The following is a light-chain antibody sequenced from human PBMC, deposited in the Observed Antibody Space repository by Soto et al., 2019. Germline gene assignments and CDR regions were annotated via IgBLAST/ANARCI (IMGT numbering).Light chain of an antibody. Sequence: AIRMTHSPSSFSASTGDRVTITFRASQGISSYLDWYQQKPGKAPKLLIYAASTLQSGVPSRFRHSGSVKDLTLTVSCLQSEDFETYYCQQYYSYPRAVGQGTKVDIK. V-gene: IGKV1-8*01. CDR2: AAS. CDR3: QQYYSYPRA. J-gene: IGKJ1*01. CDR1: QGISSY.